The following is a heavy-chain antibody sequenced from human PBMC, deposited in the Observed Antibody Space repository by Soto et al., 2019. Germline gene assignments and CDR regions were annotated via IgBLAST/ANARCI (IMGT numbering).Heavy chain of an antibody. D-gene: IGHD3-16*01. CDR2: FDPEDGET. CDR1: GYTLTELS. J-gene: IGHJ5*02. Sequence: ASVKVSCKVSGYTLTELSMHWVRQAPGKGLEWMGGFDPEDGETIYAQKFQGRVTMTEDTSTDTAYMELSSLRSEDTAVYYCATSHVSFGGYNWFDPWGQGTLVTVSS. CDR3: ATSHVSFGGYNWFDP. V-gene: IGHV1-24*01.